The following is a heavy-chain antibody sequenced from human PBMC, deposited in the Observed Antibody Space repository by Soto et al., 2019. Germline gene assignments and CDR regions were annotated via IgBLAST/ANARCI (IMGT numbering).Heavy chain of an antibody. Sequence: ASVKVSCKASGYTFTIYGISWVLQAPGQGLEWMGWISAYNGNTNYAQKLQGRVTMTTDTSTSTAYMELRSLRSDDTAVYYCARGDIVVVPAAYDYSGQGTLVTVSS. J-gene: IGHJ4*02. CDR3: ARGDIVVVPAAYDY. D-gene: IGHD2-2*01. CDR1: GYTFTIYG. V-gene: IGHV1-18*01. CDR2: ISAYNGNT.